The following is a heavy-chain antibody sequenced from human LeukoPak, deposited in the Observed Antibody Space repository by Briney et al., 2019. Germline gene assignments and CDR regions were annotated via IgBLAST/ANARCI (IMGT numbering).Heavy chain of an antibody. CDR3: ARAGPLNWFDP. CDR2: IYYSGST. CDR1: GGSISSGDYY. Sequence: SETLSLTCTVSGGSISSGDYYWSWIRQPPGKGLEWIGYIYYSGSTYYNPSLKSRVTISVDTTKNQFSLKLSSVTATDTAVYYCARAGPLNWFDPWGQGTLVTVSS. V-gene: IGHV4-30-4*01. J-gene: IGHJ5*02.